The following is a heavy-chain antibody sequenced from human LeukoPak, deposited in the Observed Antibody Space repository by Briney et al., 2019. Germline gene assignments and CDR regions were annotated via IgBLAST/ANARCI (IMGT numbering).Heavy chain of an antibody. J-gene: IGHJ4*02. CDR2: INHSGST. Sequence: SETLSLTCTVSGGSISSGDYYWSWIRQPPGKGLEWIGEINHSGSTNYNPSLKSRVTISVDTSKNQFSLKLSSVTAADTAVYYCALASAMVRRAFDYWGQGTLVTVSS. CDR1: GGSISSGDYY. V-gene: IGHV4-39*07. CDR3: ALASAMVRRAFDY. D-gene: IGHD3-10*01.